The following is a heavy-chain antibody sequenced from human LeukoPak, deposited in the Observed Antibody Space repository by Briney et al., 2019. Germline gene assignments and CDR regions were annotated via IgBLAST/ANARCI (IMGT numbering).Heavy chain of an antibody. J-gene: IGHJ4*02. D-gene: IGHD5-18*01. Sequence: ASVKVSCKASGYTFTDYGISWVRQAPGQGLEWMGWISAYNGNTNFAKNLPGRLTMSTDTSTNTAYMELSSLRSEDTAVYYCARVDTAMVIDYWGQGTLVTVSS. CDR1: GYTFTDYG. V-gene: IGHV1-18*01. CDR3: ARVDTAMVIDY. CDR2: ISAYNGNT.